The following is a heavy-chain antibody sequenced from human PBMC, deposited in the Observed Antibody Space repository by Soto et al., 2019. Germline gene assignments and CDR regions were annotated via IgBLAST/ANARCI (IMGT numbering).Heavy chain of an antibody. J-gene: IGHJ4*02. CDR1: GGSISSSSYY. Sequence: SETLSLTCTVSGGSISSSSYYWGWIRQPPGKGLEWIGSIYYSGSTYYNPSLKSRVTISVDTSKNQFSLKLSSVTAADTAVYYCARQPAVVVVVAATGFDYWGQGTLVTVSS. V-gene: IGHV4-39*01. CDR2: IYYSGST. D-gene: IGHD2-15*01. CDR3: ARQPAVVVVVAATGFDY.